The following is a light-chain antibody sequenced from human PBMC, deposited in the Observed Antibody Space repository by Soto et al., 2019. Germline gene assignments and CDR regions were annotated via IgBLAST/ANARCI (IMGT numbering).Light chain of an antibody. CDR3: QQYDVWHLT. V-gene: IGKV3-15*01. CDR1: QDVRAG. J-gene: IGKJ1*01. Sequence: EIVLTQSPATLSVSPGGRATLSCRASQDVRAGLAWYQQTPGQPPRLLIHGAFTRATGIPARFSGSGSGTEFTLTFGRLLSEDIVAYFCQQYDVWHLTFGQGT. CDR2: GAF.